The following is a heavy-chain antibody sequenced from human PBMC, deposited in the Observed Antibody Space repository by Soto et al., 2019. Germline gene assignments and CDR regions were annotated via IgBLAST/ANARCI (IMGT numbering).Heavy chain of an antibody. V-gene: IGHV3-23*01. CDR1: GFTFSDYA. CDR2: ISGSGGST. D-gene: IGHD2-15*01. J-gene: IGHJ3*02. Sequence: GGSLRLSCAASGFTFSDYAMSWVRQAPGKGLEWVSAISGSGGSTSYADSVKGRFTISRDNSKNTLYVQMNSLRAEDTAIYYCAKTTRAAAPRNAFDIWGQGTMVTVS. CDR3: AKTTRAAAPRNAFDI.